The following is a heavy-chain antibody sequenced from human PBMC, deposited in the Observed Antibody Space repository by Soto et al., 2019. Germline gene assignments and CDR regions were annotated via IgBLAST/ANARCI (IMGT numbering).Heavy chain of an antibody. V-gene: IGHV1-69*01. CDR2: IIPISDTT. CDR3: ARSQGSSTSLEIYYYYYYGMDV. D-gene: IGHD2-2*01. J-gene: IGHJ6*02. CDR1: GGTFSSYA. Sequence: QVQLVQSGAEVKKPGSSVKVSCKASGGTFSSYAISWVRQAPRQGLEWMGGIIPISDTTNYAQKFQGRVTITAHESTSTAYMELSSLRSEDTAVYYCARSQGSSTSLEIYYYYYYGMDVWGQGTTVTVSS.